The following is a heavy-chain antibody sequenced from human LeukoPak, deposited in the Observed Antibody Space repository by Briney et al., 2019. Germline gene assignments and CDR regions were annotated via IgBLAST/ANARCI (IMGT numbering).Heavy chain of an antibody. CDR3: AKTSSGRKKNWFYS. CDR2: LSGSGGST. J-gene: IGHJ5*01. D-gene: IGHD6-19*01. Sequence: QTGGSLRRSCAASGFTFSSYAMSWLRQAPGKGREWVSALSGSGGSTYYADSVKGRFTISRDNSKNTLYLPMNSLRAEETAVLYCAKTSSGRKKNWFYSCGRGTLVTVSS. CDR1: GFTFSSYA. V-gene: IGHV3-23*01.